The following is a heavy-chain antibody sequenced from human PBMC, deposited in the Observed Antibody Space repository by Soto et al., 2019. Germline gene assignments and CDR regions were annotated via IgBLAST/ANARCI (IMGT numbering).Heavy chain of an antibody. J-gene: IGHJ4*02. D-gene: IGHD6-13*01. CDR2: INAGYGNT. CDR1: GYTFSSYA. Sequence: ASVKVSCKASGYTFSSYAMHWVRQAPGQRLEWMGWINAGYGNTKSSQKFQDRVTISRDTSASTAYMELTSLRSEDTAVYYCARGTPYSSTLYFDYWGQGTLVTVSS. V-gene: IGHV1-3*01. CDR3: ARGTPYSSTLYFDY.